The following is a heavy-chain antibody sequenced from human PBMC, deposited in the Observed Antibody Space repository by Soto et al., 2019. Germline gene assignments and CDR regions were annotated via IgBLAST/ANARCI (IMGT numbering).Heavy chain of an antibody. Sequence: QVQLQESGSGLAKPSGTLSLTCAVSGGSIINNNWWSWVRQPPGKGLEWIGEINHSGSTNYNPSLKSRVIISVDKSKKQFSLNLSSVTAADTAVYYCATEVRGGMDVWGQGTTVTVSS. V-gene: IGHV4-4*02. CDR3: ATEVRGGMDV. J-gene: IGHJ6*02. CDR1: GGSIINNNW. CDR2: INHSGST.